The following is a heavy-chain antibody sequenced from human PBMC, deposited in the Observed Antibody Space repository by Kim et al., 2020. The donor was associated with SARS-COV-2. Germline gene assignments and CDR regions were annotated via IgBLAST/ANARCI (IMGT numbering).Heavy chain of an antibody. Sequence: SETLSLTYTVSGGSVSSGSYYWSWIRQPPGKGLEWIGYIYYSGSTNYNPSLKSRVTISVDTSKNQFSLKLSSVTAADTAVYYCARDLSGVPPYGMDVWGQGTTVTVSS. V-gene: IGHV4-61*01. CDR2: IYYSGST. CDR1: GGSVSSGSYY. D-gene: IGHD2-15*01. J-gene: IGHJ6*02. CDR3: ARDLSGVPPYGMDV.